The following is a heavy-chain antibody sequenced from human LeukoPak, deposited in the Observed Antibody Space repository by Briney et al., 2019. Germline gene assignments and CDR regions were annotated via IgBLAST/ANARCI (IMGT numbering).Heavy chain of an antibody. CDR1: GGSISSYY. Sequence: SETLSLTCTVSGGSISSYYWSWIRQPAGKGLEWIGRIYTSGSTNYNPSLKSRVTMSVDTSKNQFSLKLSSVTAADTAVYYCXXXXXXYYFDYGMDVWGQGTTVTVSS. CDR2: IYTSGST. D-gene: IGHD3-10*01. V-gene: IGHV4-4*07. J-gene: IGHJ6*02. CDR3: XXXXXXYYFDYGMDV.